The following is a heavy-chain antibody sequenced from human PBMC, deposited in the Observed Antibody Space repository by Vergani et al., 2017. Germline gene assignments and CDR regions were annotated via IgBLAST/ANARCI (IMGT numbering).Heavy chain of an antibody. J-gene: IGHJ5*02. V-gene: IGHV4-34*01. D-gene: IGHD3-10*01. CDR2: INHSGST. Sequence: QVQLQQWGAGLLKPSETLPLTCAVYGGSFSGYYWSWIRQPPGKGLEWIGEINHSGSTNYNPSLKSRVTISVDTSKNQFSLKLSSVTAADTAVYYCARGFLRITMVRGAPGGWFDPWGQGTLVTVSS. CDR3: ARGFLRITMVRGAPGGWFDP. CDR1: GGSFSGYY.